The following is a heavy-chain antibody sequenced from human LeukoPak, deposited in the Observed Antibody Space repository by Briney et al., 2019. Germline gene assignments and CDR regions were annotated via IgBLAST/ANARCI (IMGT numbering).Heavy chain of an antibody. J-gene: IGHJ3*02. V-gene: IGHV4-30-2*01. CDR1: GGSISSGGYS. CDR2: IYHSGST. CDR3: ARVSPYYYDSSGYPHDAFDI. D-gene: IGHD3-22*01. Sequence: PSETLSLTCAVSGGSISSGGYSWSWIRQPPGKGLEWIGYIYHSGSTYYNPSLKSRVTISVDRSKNQFSLKLSSVTAADTAVYYRARVSPYYYDSSGYPHDAFDIWGQGTMVTVSS.